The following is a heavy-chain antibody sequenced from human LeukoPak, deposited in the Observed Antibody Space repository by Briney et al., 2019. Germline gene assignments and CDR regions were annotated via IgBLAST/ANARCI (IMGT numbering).Heavy chain of an antibody. CDR3: ARVQEGTSTIHPANCFDY. CDR1: GGSISSGGYY. V-gene: IGHV4-31*03. CDR2: IYYSGST. Sequence: SETLSLTSTVSGGSISSGGYYWSWIRQPPRKGLEWIGYIYYSGSTYYNPSLKSRVTISVDTSKNQFSLKLSSVTAADTAVYYCARVQEGTSTIHPANCFDYWGQGTLVTVSS. D-gene: IGHD2-2*01. J-gene: IGHJ4*02.